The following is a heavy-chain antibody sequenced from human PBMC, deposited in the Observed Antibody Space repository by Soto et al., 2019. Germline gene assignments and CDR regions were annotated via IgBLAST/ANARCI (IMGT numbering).Heavy chain of an antibody. Sequence: QLQLQESGPGLVKPSETLSLTCTVSGGSISSSSYYWGWIRQPPGKGLEWIGSIYYSGSTYYNPSLKSRVTISVDTSKNQFSLKLSSVTAADTAVYYCARQSPDILLWFGELLSHFDYWGQGTLVTVSS. CDR1: GGSISSSSYY. CDR3: ARQSPDILLWFGELLSHFDY. V-gene: IGHV4-39*01. J-gene: IGHJ4*02. CDR2: IYYSGST. D-gene: IGHD3-10*01.